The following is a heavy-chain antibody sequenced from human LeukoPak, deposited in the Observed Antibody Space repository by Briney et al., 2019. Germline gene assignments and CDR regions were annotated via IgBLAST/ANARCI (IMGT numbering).Heavy chain of an antibody. CDR1: GYTCTSYA. CDR2: INAGNGNT. D-gene: IGHD6-13*01. Sequence: ASVKVSCKASGYTCTSYAMHWVRQAPGQSLEWMGWINAGNGNTKYSQKFQGRVTITRDTSASTAYMELSSLRSEDTAVYYCARVSSSWSGSFGYWGQGTLVTVSS. V-gene: IGHV1-3*01. CDR3: ARVSSSWSGSFGY. J-gene: IGHJ4*02.